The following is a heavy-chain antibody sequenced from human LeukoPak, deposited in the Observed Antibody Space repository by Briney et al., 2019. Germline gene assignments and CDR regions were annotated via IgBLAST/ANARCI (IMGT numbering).Heavy chain of an antibody. Sequence: PSETLSLTCTVSGGSISSGSYYWSWIRQPAGKGLEWIGRIYTSGSTNYNPSLKSRVTISVDTSKNQFSLKLSSVTAADTAVYYCARLHTMIVVGGAFDIWGQGTMVTVSS. CDR1: GGSISSGSYY. V-gene: IGHV4-61*02. CDR2: IYTSGST. CDR3: ARLHTMIVVGGAFDI. J-gene: IGHJ3*02. D-gene: IGHD3-22*01.